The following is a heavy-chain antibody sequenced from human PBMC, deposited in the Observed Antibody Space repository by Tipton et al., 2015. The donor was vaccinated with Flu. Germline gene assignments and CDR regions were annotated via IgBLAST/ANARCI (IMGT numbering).Heavy chain of an antibody. Sequence: SLRLSCTASGITFSSYAMSWVRQAPGKGLEWVSSIVRSGINTYYADSVKGRFSISRDNSRKTLYLQMNSLRAEDTAVYYCAAFCGGDCYPSNYWGQGTLVTVSS. V-gene: IGHV3-23*01. D-gene: IGHD2-21*01. CDR2: IVRSGINT. J-gene: IGHJ4*02. CDR1: GITFSSYA. CDR3: AAFCGGDCYPSNY.